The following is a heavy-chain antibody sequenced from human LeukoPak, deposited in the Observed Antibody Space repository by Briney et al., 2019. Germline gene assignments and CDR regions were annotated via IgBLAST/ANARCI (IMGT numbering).Heavy chain of an antibody. CDR2: IYYSGST. CDR1: GGSISSRSYY. CDR3: ARLSPDDYFDY. Sequence: SETLSLTCSVSGGSISSRSYYWGWVRQPPGKGLEWIGSIYYSGSTYYNPSLKSRVTISVDTSKNQFSLNLSSVTAADTAVYYCARLSPDDYFDYWGQGTLVTVSS. D-gene: IGHD1-14*01. V-gene: IGHV4-39*01. J-gene: IGHJ4*02.